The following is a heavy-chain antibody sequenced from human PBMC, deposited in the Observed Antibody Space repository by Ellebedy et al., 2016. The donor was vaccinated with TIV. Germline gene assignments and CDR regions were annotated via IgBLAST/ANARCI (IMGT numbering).Heavy chain of an antibody. Sequence: ASVKVSCKVSGYRFTDLFKHWVRQAPGQGLEWMGWINPDSGGTNLPQKFQGRVTMTRDTSVNTAYMELSRLQSDDTAVYYCARVLRATSGMDVWGQGTTVIVS. CDR3: ARVLRATSGMDV. J-gene: IGHJ6*02. D-gene: IGHD4/OR15-4a*01. V-gene: IGHV1-2*02. CDR1: GYRFTDLF. CDR2: INPDSGGT.